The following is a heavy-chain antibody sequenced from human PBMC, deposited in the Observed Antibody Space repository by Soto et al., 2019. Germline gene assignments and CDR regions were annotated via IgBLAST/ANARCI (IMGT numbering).Heavy chain of an antibody. J-gene: IGHJ4*02. CDR3: TTGLIRSGSYYSDY. Sequence: EVQLVESGGGLVKPGGSLRLSCAASGFTFSNAWMNWVRQAPGKGLEWVGRIKSNTDGGTTDYAAPVKGRFTISRDDSKNTLYLQMNSLKTEDTAVYYCTTGLIRSGSYYSDYWGQGTLVTVSS. CDR2: IKSNTDGGTT. D-gene: IGHD3-10*01. V-gene: IGHV3-15*07. CDR1: GFTFSNAW.